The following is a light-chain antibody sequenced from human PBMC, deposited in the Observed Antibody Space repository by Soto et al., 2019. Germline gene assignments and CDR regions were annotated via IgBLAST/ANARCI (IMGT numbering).Light chain of an antibody. Sequence: EIVMTQSPATLSVSPGEKATLSCWASQSVSSNLAWYQQNPGQAPRLLIYGASTRATGIPARFSGSGSGTEFTLTISSLQSEDFAVYYCQQYNKWPLTFGGGTKVEIK. CDR3: QQYNKWPLT. CDR1: QSVSSN. V-gene: IGKV3D-15*01. CDR2: GAS. J-gene: IGKJ4*01.